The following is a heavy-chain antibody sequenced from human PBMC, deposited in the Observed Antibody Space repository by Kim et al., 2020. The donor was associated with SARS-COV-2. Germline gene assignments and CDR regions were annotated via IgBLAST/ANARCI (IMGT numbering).Heavy chain of an antibody. V-gene: IGHV4-61*02. Sequence: SETLSLTCTVSGGSISSGSYYWSWIRQPAGKGLEWIGRIYTSGSTNYNPSLKSRVTISVDTSKNQFSLKLSSVTAADTAVYYCARDLVVVAATRHYYYYYGMDVWGQGTTVTVSS. D-gene: IGHD2-15*01. J-gene: IGHJ6*02. CDR1: GGSISSGSYY. CDR3: ARDLVVVAATRHYYYYYGMDV. CDR2: IYTSGST.